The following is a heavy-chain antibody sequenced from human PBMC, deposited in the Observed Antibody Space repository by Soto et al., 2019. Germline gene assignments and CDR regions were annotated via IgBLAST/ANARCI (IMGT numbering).Heavy chain of an antibody. CDR2: ISSSGSTI. D-gene: IGHD2-21*02. CDR3: AREPIVVVTAPYASDY. Sequence: GGSLRLSCAASGFTFSDYYMSWIRQAPGKGLEWVSYISSSGSTIYYADSVKGRFTISRDNAKNSLYLQMNSLRAEDTAVYYCAREPIVVVTAPYASDYWGQGTLVTVSS. V-gene: IGHV3-11*01. J-gene: IGHJ4*02. CDR1: GFTFSDYY.